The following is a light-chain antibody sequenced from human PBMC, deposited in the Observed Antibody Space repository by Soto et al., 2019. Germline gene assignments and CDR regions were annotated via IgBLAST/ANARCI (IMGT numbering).Light chain of an antibody. CDR3: QHFDNLPYT. CDR1: QDISNY. J-gene: IGKJ2*01. Sequence: DIQMTQSPSSLSASIGDRVTITCQASQDISNYLNWYQQKPGKAPKVLIYDASNLDTGVPSRFSGSGSGTDFTFTISSLQPEDIATYYCQHFDNLPYTFGQGTKLEIK. V-gene: IGKV1-33*01. CDR2: DAS.